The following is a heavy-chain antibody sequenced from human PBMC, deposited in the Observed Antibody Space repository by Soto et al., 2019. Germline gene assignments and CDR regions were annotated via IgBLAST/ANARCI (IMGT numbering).Heavy chain of an antibody. D-gene: IGHD4-17*01. CDR3: ARPGTTFYGDYVFDY. CDR1: GFTFSSYG. V-gene: IGHV3-33*01. J-gene: IGHJ4*02. Sequence: GGSLRLSCAASGFTFSSYGMHWVRQAPGKGLEWVAVIWYDGSNKYYADSVKGRFTISRDNSKNTLYLQMNSLRAEDTAVYYCARPGTTFYGDYVFDYWGQGTLVTVSS. CDR2: IWYDGSNK.